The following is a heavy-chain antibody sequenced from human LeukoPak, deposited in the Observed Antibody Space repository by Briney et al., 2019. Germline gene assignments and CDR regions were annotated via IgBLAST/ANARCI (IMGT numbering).Heavy chain of an antibody. D-gene: IGHD6-19*01. CDR1: GGTFSSYA. V-gene: IGHV1-69*04. Sequence: SVKVSCKASGGTFSSYAISWVRQAPGQGLEWMGRIIPILGIANYAQKFQGRVTITADKSTSTAYMELSSLRSEDTAVYYCARRDSSGWTFDYWGQGTLVTVSS. CDR2: IIPILGIA. J-gene: IGHJ4*02. CDR3: ARRDSSGWTFDY.